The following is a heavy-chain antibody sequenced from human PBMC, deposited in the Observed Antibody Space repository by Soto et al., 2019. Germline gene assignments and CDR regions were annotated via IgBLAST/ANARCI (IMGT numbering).Heavy chain of an antibody. J-gene: IGHJ4*02. V-gene: IGHV3-74*01. CDR2: INGNADNS. Sequence: GGSLRLSCAASGFSFVSYWMHWVRQVPGEGLAWVSRINGNADNSDYADSVKDRFTISRDNAMNRLYLQMDSLRADGTGGYYCVRDFRGAVAGSEFENWGQGTLVTVSS. D-gene: IGHD6-19*01. CDR1: GFSFVSYW. CDR3: VRDFRGAVAGSEFEN.